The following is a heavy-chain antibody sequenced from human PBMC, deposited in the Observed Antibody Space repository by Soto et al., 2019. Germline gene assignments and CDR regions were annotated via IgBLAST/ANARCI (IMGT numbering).Heavy chain of an antibody. D-gene: IGHD1-26*01. CDR2: IKQDGSEK. Sequence: GGSLRLSCAASGFTFSNYGMHWVRQAPGKGLEWVANIKQDGSEKYYVDSVKGRFTISRDNAKNSLYLQMNSLRAEDTAVYYCARRYGGNFDYWGQGTLVTVSS. V-gene: IGHV3-7*03. CDR3: ARRYGGNFDY. J-gene: IGHJ4*02. CDR1: GFTFSNYG.